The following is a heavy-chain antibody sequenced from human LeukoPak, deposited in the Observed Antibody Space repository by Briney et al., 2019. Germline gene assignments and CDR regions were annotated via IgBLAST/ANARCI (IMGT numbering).Heavy chain of an antibody. J-gene: IGHJ4*02. CDR2: ISWDGGST. D-gene: IGHD2-2*01. Sequence: GGSLRLSCAASGFTFDDYAVHWVRQAPGKGLEWVSLISWDGGSTYYADSVKGRFTISRDNSKNSLYLQMNSLRAEDTALYYCAKELGLGYCSSTSCYTFDYWGQGTLVTVSS. V-gene: IGHV3-43D*03. CDR1: GFTFDDYA. CDR3: AKELGLGYCSSTSCYTFDY.